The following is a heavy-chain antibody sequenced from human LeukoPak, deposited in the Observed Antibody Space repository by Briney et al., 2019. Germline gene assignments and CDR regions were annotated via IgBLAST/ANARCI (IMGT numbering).Heavy chain of an antibody. CDR1: GYSFAAYW. Sequence: GESLKISCKASGYSFAAYWIGWVRQMPGQGLEWVGIIYPGDSDTRYSPSFQGQVTMSADRSISTAYLQWSSLKASDTAMYYCARHLGGSGTGGWFDPWGQGTLVTVSS. V-gene: IGHV5-51*01. D-gene: IGHD3-10*01. J-gene: IGHJ5*02. CDR3: ARHLGGSGTGGWFDP. CDR2: IYPGDSDT.